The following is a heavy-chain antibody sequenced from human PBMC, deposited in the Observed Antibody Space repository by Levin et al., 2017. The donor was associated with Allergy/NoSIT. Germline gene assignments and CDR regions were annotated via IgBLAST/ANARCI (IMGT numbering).Heavy chain of an antibody. Sequence: GGSLRLSCAASGFTFDDYAMHWVRQAPGKGLEWVSGISWNSGSIGYADSVKGRFTISRDNAKNSLYLQMNSLRAEDTALYYCAKDIDARWLQFSYFDYWGQGTLVTVSS. CDR1: GFTFDDYA. J-gene: IGHJ4*02. CDR3: AKDIDARWLQFSYFDY. CDR2: ISWNSGSI. D-gene: IGHD5-24*01. V-gene: IGHV3-9*01.